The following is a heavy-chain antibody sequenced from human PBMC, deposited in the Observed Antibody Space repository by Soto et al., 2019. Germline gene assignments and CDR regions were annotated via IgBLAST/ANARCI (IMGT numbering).Heavy chain of an antibody. D-gene: IGHD5-12*01. CDR3: AGGVVATKIGGAARRTRRPVSAFDI. CDR1: GGPFSGYY. CDR2: INHSGST. J-gene: IGHJ3*02. Sequence: SETLSLTCAVYGGPFSGYYWSWIRQPPGKGLEWIGEINHSGSTNYNPSLKSRVTISVDTSRNQFSLKLSSVTAADTAVYYCAGGVVATKIGGAARRTRRPVSAFDIWGQGTMVTVSS. V-gene: IGHV4-34*01.